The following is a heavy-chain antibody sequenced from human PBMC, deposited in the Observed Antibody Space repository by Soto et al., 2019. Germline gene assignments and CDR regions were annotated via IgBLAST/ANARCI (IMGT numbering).Heavy chain of an antibody. V-gene: IGHV1-2*02. D-gene: IGHD6-19*01. CDR3: ARELIAVAGNYYYYYGMDV. Sequence: ASVKVSCKASGYTFTGYYMHWVRQAPGQGLEWMGWINPNSGGTNYAQKFQGRVTMTRDTSISTAYMELSRLRSDDTAVYYCARELIAVAGNYYYYYGMDVWGQGTTVTVYS. CDR1: GYTFTGYY. J-gene: IGHJ6*02. CDR2: INPNSGGT.